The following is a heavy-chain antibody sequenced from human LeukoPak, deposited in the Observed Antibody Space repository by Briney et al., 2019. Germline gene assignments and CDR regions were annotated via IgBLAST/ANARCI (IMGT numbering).Heavy chain of an antibody. J-gene: IGHJ4*02. V-gene: IGHV5-51*01. Sequence: ESLQISSNVSGNSFTSNWIGWVRQLPGKSLEWMGIIYPGNSDTRYSPSFQGQVTISADKSISTAYLQWSSLKASDTAMYYCARREDSSSWYYFDYWGQGTLVTVSS. CDR2: IYPGNSDT. D-gene: IGHD6-13*01. CDR1: GNSFTSNW. CDR3: ARREDSSSWYYFDY.